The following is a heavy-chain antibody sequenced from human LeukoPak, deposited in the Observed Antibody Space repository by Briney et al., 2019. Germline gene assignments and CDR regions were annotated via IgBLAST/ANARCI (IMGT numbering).Heavy chain of an antibody. J-gene: IGHJ4*02. CDR3: ARLSALGYDFWSGYHGYYFDY. V-gene: IGHV3-7*01. CDR2: IKQDGSVK. Sequence: PGGSLRLSCAASGFTLSSYWMSWVRQAPGKGLEWVANIKQDGSVKYYVDSVKGRFTISRDNAKNSLYLQMNILRAEDTAVYYCARLSALGYDFWSGYHGYYFDYWGQGTLVTVSS. D-gene: IGHD3-3*01. CDR1: GFTLSSYW.